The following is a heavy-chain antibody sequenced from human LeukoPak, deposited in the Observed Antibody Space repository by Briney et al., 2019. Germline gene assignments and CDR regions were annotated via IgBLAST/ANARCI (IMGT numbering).Heavy chain of an antibody. Sequence: KPSETLSLTCTVSGGSISSGSYYWSWIRQPAGKGLEWIGRIYTSGSTNYNPSLKSRVTISVDTSKNQFSLKLSSVTAADTAVYYCARVGYGDDFGASIDYWGQGTLVTVSS. J-gene: IGHJ4*02. CDR3: ARVGYGDDFGASIDY. V-gene: IGHV4-61*02. CDR2: IYTSGST. CDR1: GGSISSGSYY. D-gene: IGHD4-17*01.